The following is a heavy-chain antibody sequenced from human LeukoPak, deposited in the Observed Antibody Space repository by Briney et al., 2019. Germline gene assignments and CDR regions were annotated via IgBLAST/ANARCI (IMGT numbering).Heavy chain of an antibody. CDR3: ARDDSSIAARRGYNWFDP. Sequence: SVKVSCKASGGTFSSYAISWVRQAPGQGLEWMGGIIPIFGTANYAQRFQGRVTITTDESTSTAYMELSSLRSEDTAVYYCARDDSSIAARRGYNWFDPWGQGTLVTVSS. D-gene: IGHD6-6*01. CDR2: IIPIFGTA. J-gene: IGHJ5*02. CDR1: GGTFSSYA. V-gene: IGHV1-69*05.